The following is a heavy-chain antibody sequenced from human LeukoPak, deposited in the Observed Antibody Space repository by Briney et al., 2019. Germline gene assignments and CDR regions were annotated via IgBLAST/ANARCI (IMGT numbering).Heavy chain of an antibody. V-gene: IGHV1-2*02. CDR2: INPNSGGT. J-gene: IGHJ6*03. CDR1: GYTFTGYY. Sequence: GASVKVSCKASGYTFTGYYMHWVRQAPGQGLEWMGWINPNSGGTNYAQKFQGRVTMTRDTSISTAYMELSRLRSDDTAVYYCARDLVANYYGSGSPDEEHYYMDVWGKGTTVTVSS. D-gene: IGHD3-10*01. CDR3: ARDLVANYYGSGSPDEEHYYMDV.